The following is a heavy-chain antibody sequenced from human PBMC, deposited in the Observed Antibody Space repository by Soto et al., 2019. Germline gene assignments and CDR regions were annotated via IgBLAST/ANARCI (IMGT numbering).Heavy chain of an antibody. CDR1: GYTFTGYY. J-gene: IGHJ4*02. Sequence: ASVKVSCKASGYTFTGYYMHWVRQAPGQGFEWMGWINPNSGGTNYAQKFQGRVTMTRDTSISTAYMELSRLRSDDTAGYHCERGPLNDYGDFYFDYWGKGTLLTVYS. CDR3: ERGPLNDYGDFYFDY. D-gene: IGHD4-17*01. CDR2: INPNSGGT. V-gene: IGHV1-2*02.